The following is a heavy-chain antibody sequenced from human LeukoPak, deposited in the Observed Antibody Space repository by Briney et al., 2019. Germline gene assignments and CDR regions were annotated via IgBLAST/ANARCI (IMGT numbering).Heavy chain of an antibody. Sequence: GGSLSLPCAASGFTFCSYAMSWVRQAPGKGVEWVSAISGSGGSTYYADSVKGRFTISRDNSKNTLYLQMNSLRAEDTAVYYCAFSYGSGSYCRFWGQGTLVTVSS. CDR2: ISGSGGST. CDR1: GFTFCSYA. CDR3: AFSYGSGSYCRF. V-gene: IGHV3-23*01. D-gene: IGHD3-10*01. J-gene: IGHJ4*02.